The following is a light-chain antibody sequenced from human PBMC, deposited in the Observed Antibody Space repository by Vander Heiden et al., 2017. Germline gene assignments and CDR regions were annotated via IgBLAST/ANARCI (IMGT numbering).Light chain of an antibody. V-gene: IGLV3-21*02. CDR1: NIGSKS. Sequence: SSVLTQPPSVAVAPGQTARIPCGGNNIGSKSVHWYQQQPGQAPVLIVYDDSDRPSGIPERFSGSNSGNTATLTISRVEAGDEADYYCQVWDSSSDHVVFGGGTKLTVL. J-gene: IGLJ2*01. CDR3: QVWDSSSDHVV. CDR2: DDS.